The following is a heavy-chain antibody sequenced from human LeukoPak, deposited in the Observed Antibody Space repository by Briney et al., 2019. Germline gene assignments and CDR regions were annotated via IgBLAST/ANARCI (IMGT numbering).Heavy chain of an antibody. CDR3: ARGYCSGGSCYDPMVDAFDI. D-gene: IGHD2-15*01. CDR2: IIPIFGTA. J-gene: IGHJ3*02. CDR1: GGTFSSYA. V-gene: IGHV1-69*13. Sequence: SVKVSCKAFGGTFSSYAISWVRQAPGQGLEWMGRIIPIFGTAHYAQKFQGRVTITADESTTAAYMELSSLRSEDTGVYYCARGYCSGGSCYDPMVDAFDIWGKGTMVTVSS.